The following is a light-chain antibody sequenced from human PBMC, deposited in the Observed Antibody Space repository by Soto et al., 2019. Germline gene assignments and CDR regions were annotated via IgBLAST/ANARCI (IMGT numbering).Light chain of an antibody. CDR3: VLYMGGALLL. V-gene: IGLV8-61*01. J-gene: IGLJ3*02. CDR2: SSN. CDR1: SGSVSSNYY. Sequence: QTVVTQEPSLSVSPGGTVTLTCALTSGSVSSNYYPSWYQQTPGQPPRTLMYSSNNRFFGVPDRFSGSILGNKAALTITGAQADDEADYYCVLYMGGALLLFGGGTKVTVL.